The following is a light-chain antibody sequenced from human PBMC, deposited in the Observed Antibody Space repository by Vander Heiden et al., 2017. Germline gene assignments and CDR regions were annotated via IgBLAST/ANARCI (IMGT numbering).Light chain of an antibody. J-gene: IGLJ1*01. V-gene: IGLV2-14*01. CDR2: DVS. CDR3: SSYTSSSTQV. CDR1: SSDVGGDHH. Sequence: QAPLTQPASVTASPRQPLTICCTGTSSDVGGDHHLAWYQPPPDQATKLMIYDVSSRPSGVSNRFSGSESGTTASLTISGLQAEDEADYYCSSYTSSSTQVFGTGTKVTVL.